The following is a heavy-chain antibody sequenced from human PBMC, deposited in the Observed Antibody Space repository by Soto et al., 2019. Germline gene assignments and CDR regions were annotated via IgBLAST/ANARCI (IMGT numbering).Heavy chain of an antibody. V-gene: IGHV1-3*01. CDR2: INAGNGNT. D-gene: IGHD6-19*01. J-gene: IGHJ4*02. Sequence: GESLKISCQASGYTFTSYAMRWVRQAPGQRLEWMGWINAGNGNTKYSQKFQGRVTITRDTSASTAYMELSSLRSEDTAVYYCAKVFSSGWYFDYWGQGTQVTVSS. CDR3: AKVFSSGWYFDY. CDR1: GYTFTSYA.